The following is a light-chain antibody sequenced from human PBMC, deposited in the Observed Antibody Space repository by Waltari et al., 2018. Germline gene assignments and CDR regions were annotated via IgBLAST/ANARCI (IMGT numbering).Light chain of an antibody. V-gene: IGKV3-15*01. CDR3: QQYNDWPPELT. CDR2: DAS. J-gene: IGKJ4*01. Sequence: ETLMTQSPATLSVSPGERANLSCRASQSVSRKLAWYQQKPGQAPRLLIFDASSRATGTPARFSGSGSGTEFTLTISSLQSEDFAVYYCQQYNDWPPELTFGGGTKVEIK. CDR1: QSVSRK.